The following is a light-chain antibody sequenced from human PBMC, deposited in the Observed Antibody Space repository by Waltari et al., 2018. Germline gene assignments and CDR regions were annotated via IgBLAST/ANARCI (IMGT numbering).Light chain of an antibody. J-gene: IGLJ3*02. V-gene: IGLV3-21*04. Sequence: SYVLTHAPSVSVAPGTTPRVPSGGDHDGTTPVHWYQQKPGQAPVFVIYYDSDRPSGIPERFAGSNSGNTATLTISRVEAGDEADYYCQVWDISSDHWVFGGGTKLTVL. CDR3: QVWDISSDHWV. CDR1: HDGTTP. CDR2: YDS.